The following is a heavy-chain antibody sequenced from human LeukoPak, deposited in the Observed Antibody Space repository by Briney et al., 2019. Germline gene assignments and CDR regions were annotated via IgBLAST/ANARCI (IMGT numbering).Heavy chain of an antibody. V-gene: IGHV3-53*01. CDR1: GFTVSSNY. Sequence: GGSLRLSCAASGFTVSSNYMSWVRRAPGKGLEWVSVIYSGGSTYYADSVKGRVTISRDNSKNTLYLQMNSLRAEDTAVYYCASNHPGSSPYYMDVWGKGTTVTVSS. J-gene: IGHJ6*03. CDR3: ASNHPGSSPYYMDV. D-gene: IGHD1-26*01. CDR2: IYSGGST.